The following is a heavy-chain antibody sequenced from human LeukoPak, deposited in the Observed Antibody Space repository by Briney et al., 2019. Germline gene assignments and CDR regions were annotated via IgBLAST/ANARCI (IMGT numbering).Heavy chain of an antibody. CDR2: IIPIFGTA. V-gene: IGHV1-69*13. D-gene: IGHD6-19*01. CDR1: GGTFSSYA. J-gene: IGHJ4*02. CDR3: ARTAGYSSGWYYFDY. Sequence: SVKLSCKASGGTFSSYAISWVRQAPGQGLEWMGGIIPIFGTANYAQKFQGRVTITADESTSTAYMELSSLRSEDTAVYYCARTAGYSSGWYYFDYWGQGTLVTVSS.